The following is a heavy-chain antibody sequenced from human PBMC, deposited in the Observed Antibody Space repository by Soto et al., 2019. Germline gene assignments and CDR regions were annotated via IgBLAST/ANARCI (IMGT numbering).Heavy chain of an antibody. CDR1: GYTFTRNG. J-gene: IGHJ6*02. CDR2: ISPNTGNI. D-gene: IGHD3-22*01. V-gene: IGHV1-18*01. CDR3: VKDRDSNSWPSRDV. Sequence: QVHLVQSGAEVKKPGASVNVSCKTSGYTFTRNGISWVRLAPGQGLEWMGWISPNTGNIKYAQKLQGRVIMTTDTSTSTAYMELRSLRSDDTAVYYCVKDRDSNSWPSRDVWGPGTTVTVSS.